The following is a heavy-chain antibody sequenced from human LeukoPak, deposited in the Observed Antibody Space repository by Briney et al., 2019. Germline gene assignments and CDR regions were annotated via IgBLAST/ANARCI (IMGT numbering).Heavy chain of an antibody. CDR2: INPNSGGA. CDR3: ARGDDS. V-gene: IGHV1-2*02. J-gene: IGHJ5*01. Sequence: ASVKVSCKAYGYTFTDYYMHWVRQAPGQGLEWMGWINPNSGGAKFAQEFQGRVTMTRDTSITTAYMELSRLRSDDTAVYYCARGDDSWGQGTLVTVSS. CDR1: GYTFTDYY.